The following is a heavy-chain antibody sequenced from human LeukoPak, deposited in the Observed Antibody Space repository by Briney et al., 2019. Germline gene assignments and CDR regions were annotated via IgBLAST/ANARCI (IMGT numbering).Heavy chain of an antibody. CDR2: IIPIFGTA. D-gene: IGHD3-16*02. V-gene: IGHV1-69*01. J-gene: IGHJ6*03. Sequence: SVKVSCKASGGTFSSYAISWVRQAPGQGLEWMGGIIPIFGTANYAQKFQGRVTITADESTSTAYMELSSLRSEDTAVYYCARDYDYVWGSYRYTKSYYYYMDVWGKGTTVTVSS. CDR1: GGTFSSYA. CDR3: ARDYDYVWGSYRYTKSYYYYMDV.